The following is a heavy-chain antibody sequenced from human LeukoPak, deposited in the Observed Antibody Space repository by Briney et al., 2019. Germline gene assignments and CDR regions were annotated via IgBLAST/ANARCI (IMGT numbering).Heavy chain of an antibody. CDR3: ARDGYPKVGGYYYYYMDV. Sequence: SETLSLTCTVSGGSISSGSYYWSWIRQPAGKGLEWIGRIYTSGSTNYNPSLKSRVTISVDTSKNQFSLKLSSVTAADTAVYYCARDGYPKVGGYYYYYMDVWGKGTTVTVSS. V-gene: IGHV4-61*02. D-gene: IGHD5-18*01. CDR2: IYTSGST. CDR1: GGSISSGSYY. J-gene: IGHJ6*03.